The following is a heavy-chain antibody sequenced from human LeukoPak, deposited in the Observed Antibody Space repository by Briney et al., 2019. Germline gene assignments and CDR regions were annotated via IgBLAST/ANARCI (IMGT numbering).Heavy chain of an antibody. J-gene: IGHJ4*02. D-gene: IGHD4-17*01. CDR3: ARSGAYGDSTGAIDY. V-gene: IGHV1-69*05. CDR2: IIPIFGTA. Sequence: GASVKVSCKASGGTFSSYAISWVRQAPGQGLEWMGRIIPIFGTANYAQKFQGRVTITTDESTSTAYMELSSLRSEDTAVYYCARSGAYGDSTGAIDYWGQGTLVTVSS. CDR1: GGTFSSYA.